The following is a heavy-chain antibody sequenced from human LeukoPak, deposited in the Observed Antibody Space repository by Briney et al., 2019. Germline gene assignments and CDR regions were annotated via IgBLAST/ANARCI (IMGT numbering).Heavy chain of an antibody. J-gene: IGHJ4*02. CDR3: ATGHYYDSSGYLSDY. CDR2: FDPEDGET. CDR1: GYTLTELS. V-gene: IGHV1-24*01. Sequence: ASVKVSCKVSGYTLTELSMHWVRQAPGKGLEWMGGFDPEDGETIYAQKFQGRVTMTEDTSTDTAYMELSSLRSEDTAVYYYATGHYYDSSGYLSDYWGQGTLVTVSS. D-gene: IGHD3-22*01.